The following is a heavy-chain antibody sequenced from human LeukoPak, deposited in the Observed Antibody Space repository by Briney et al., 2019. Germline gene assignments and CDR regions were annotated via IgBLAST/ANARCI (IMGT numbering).Heavy chain of an antibody. CDR1: GFTFSSYS. CDR2: ISGSSTYI. Sequence: PGGSLRLSCAASGFTFSSYSMNWVRQAPGRGLEWVSSISGSSTYIYYADSVKGRFTISRDNAKNSLYLQMNSLRAEDTAVYYCARGGYCSSTSCYQVPSDIWRQGTMVTVSS. D-gene: IGHD2-2*01. J-gene: IGHJ3*02. CDR3: ARGGYCSSTSCYQVPSDI. V-gene: IGHV3-21*01.